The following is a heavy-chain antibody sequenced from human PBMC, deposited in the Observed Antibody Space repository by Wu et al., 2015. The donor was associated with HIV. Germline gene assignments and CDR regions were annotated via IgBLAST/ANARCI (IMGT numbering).Heavy chain of an antibody. CDR1: GYTFTGYY. CDR3: SYDYLTRSPVGVXY. CDR2: INPNSGGT. V-gene: IGHV1-2*02. J-gene: IGHJ4*02. D-gene: IGHD3-9*01. Sequence: QVQLVQSGAEVKKPGASVKVSCKASGYTFTGYYMHWVRQAPGQGLEWMGWINPNSGGTNYAQKFQGRVTMTRDTSISTAYMELSRLRSDDTAVYYHSYDYLTRSPVGVXYVGQGTLVTVSS.